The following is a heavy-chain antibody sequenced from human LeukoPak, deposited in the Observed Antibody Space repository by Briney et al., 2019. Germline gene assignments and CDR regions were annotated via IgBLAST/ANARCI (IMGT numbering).Heavy chain of an antibody. CDR3: ARAPLIAAASPWYFDL. CDR1: GYTFTSYD. J-gene: IGHJ2*01. D-gene: IGHD6-13*01. CDR2: MNPNSGST. Sequence: ASVKVSCKASGYTFTSYDINWVRQATGQGLEWMGWMNPNSGSTGYAQKFQGRVTMTRNTSISTAYMELSSLRSEDTAVYYCARAPLIAAASPWYFDLWGRGTLVTVSS. V-gene: IGHV1-8*01.